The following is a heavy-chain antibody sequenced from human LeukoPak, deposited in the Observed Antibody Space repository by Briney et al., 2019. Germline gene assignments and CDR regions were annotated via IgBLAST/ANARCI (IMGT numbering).Heavy chain of an antibody. CDR3: ARQGPYGDYSH. CDR1: GFTFSSYS. V-gene: IGHV3-21*01. Sequence: GGSLRLSCVASGFTFSSYSMNWVRQAPGKGLEWVSPISSSSYILYADSVKGRFTISRDNAKNSLFLQINSLRAEDTAVYYCARQGPYGDYSHWGQGTMVTVSS. D-gene: IGHD4-17*01. J-gene: IGHJ4*02. CDR2: ISSSSYI.